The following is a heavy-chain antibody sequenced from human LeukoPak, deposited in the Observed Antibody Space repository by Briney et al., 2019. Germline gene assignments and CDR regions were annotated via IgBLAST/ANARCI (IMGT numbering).Heavy chain of an antibody. Sequence: PSETLSLTCTVSGGSISSYYWSWIRQPPGKGLEWIGYIYYSGSTNYNPSLKSRVTISVDTSKNQFSLKLSSVTAGDTAVYYCARSVWWPYFDYWGQGTLVTVSS. D-gene: IGHD1-26*01. CDR3: ARSVWWPYFDY. CDR1: GGSISSYY. V-gene: IGHV4-59*01. CDR2: IYYSGST. J-gene: IGHJ4*02.